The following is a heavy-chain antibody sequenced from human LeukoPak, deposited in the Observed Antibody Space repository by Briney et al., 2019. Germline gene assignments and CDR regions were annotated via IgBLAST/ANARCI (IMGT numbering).Heavy chain of an antibody. V-gene: IGHV4-39*07. J-gene: IGHJ6*02. CDR3: ARGRGGCTNGVLSRVYCYYYGMDV. Sequence: PSETLSLTCTVSGGSISSGDYYWSWIRQPPGTGLEWIGEINHSGSTNYNPSLKSRVTISVDTSKNQFSLKLSSVTAADTAVYYCARGRGGCTNGVLSRVYCYYYGMDVWGQGTTVTVSS. CDR2: INHSGST. D-gene: IGHD2-8*01. CDR1: GGSISSGDYY.